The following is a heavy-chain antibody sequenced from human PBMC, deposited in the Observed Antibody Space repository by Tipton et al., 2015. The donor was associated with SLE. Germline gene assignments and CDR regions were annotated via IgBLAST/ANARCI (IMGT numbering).Heavy chain of an antibody. Sequence: LRLSCAVYGGSFSGYYWSWIRQPPGKGLEWIGEINRSGSTNYNPSLKSRVTISVDTSKNQFSLKLTSVTAADTAVYYCARVLFSIVAMPGTIYYYSYMDVWDKGTTVTVSS. V-gene: IGHV4-34*01. J-gene: IGHJ6*03. CDR2: INRSGST. CDR3: ARVLFSIVAMPGTIYYYSYMDV. CDR1: GGSFSGYY. D-gene: IGHD3-10*01.